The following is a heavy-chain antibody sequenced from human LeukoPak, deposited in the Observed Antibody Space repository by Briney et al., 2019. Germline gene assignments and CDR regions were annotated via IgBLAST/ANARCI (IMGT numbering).Heavy chain of an antibody. V-gene: IGHV3-30*03. D-gene: IGHD3-10*01. J-gene: IGHJ4*02. CDR1: GFTFSSYG. CDR3: ARGHSGSSVDY. Sequence: GGSLRLSCAASGFTFSSYGMHWVRQAPGKGLEWVAVISYDGSNKYYADSVKGRFTISRDNSKNTLYLQMNSLRAEDTAVYYCARGHSGSSVDYWGQGTLVTVSS. CDR2: ISYDGSNK.